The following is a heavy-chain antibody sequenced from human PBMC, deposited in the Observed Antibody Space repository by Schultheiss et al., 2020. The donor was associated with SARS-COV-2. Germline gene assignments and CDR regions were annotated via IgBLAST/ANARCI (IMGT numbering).Heavy chain of an antibody. V-gene: IGHV3-23*01. CDR1: GLIFSIYG. CDR2: SDTSGGST. J-gene: IGHJ4*02. CDR3: AKDLYGSRWYFDF. D-gene: IGHD2/OR15-2a*01. Sequence: GGSLRLSCAASGLIFSIYGMHWVRQAPGKGLEWVSASDTSGGSTYADSVKGRFTISRDNSKNTLYLQMNSLGAEDTAVYYCAKDLYGSRWYFDFWGQGTLVTVSS.